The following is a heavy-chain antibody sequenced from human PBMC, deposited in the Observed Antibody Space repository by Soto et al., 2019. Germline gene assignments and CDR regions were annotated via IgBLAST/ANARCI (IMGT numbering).Heavy chain of an antibody. CDR1: GYTFTSYG. Sequence: QVQLVQSGAEVKKPGASVKVSCKASGYTFTSYGISWVRQAPGQGLEWMGWISAYNGNTNYAQKLQGRVTMTTHTSTSKAYMELRSLGSDDTAGYYGGRDRGGRRSGAANPRDYWGQGTLVTVSS. CDR3: GRDRGGRRSGAANPRDY. D-gene: IGHD6-19*01. V-gene: IGHV1-18*01. CDR2: ISAYNGNT. J-gene: IGHJ4*02.